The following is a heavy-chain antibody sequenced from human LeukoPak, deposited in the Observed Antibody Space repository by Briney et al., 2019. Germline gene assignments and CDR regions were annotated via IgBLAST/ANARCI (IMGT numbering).Heavy chain of an antibody. J-gene: IGHJ4*02. D-gene: IGHD3-9*01. CDR1: GFTFSSYS. V-gene: IGHV3-21*01. CDR2: ISSSSSYI. CDR3: AREARVSRYFDWLNVDYFDY. Sequence: PGGSLRLSCAASGFTFSSYSMNWVRQAPGKGLEWVSSISSSSSYIYYADSVKGRFTISRDNAKNSLYLQMNSLRAEDTAVYYCAREARVSRYFDWLNVDYFDYWGQGTLVTVSS.